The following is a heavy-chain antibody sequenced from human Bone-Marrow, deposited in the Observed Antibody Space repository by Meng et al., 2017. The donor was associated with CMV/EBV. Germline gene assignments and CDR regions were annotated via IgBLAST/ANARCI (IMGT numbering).Heavy chain of an antibody. CDR1: GGSFSGYY. V-gene: IGHV4-34*01. D-gene: IGHD1-26*01. CDR3: TRGSAAAAGATILPDY. Sequence: SETLSLTCAVYGGSFSGYYWSWIRQPPGKGLEWIGEINHSGSTNYNPSLKSRVTISVDTSKNQFSLKLSSVTAADTAIYYCTRGSAAAAGATILPDYWGQGALVTVPS. CDR2: INHSGST. J-gene: IGHJ4*02.